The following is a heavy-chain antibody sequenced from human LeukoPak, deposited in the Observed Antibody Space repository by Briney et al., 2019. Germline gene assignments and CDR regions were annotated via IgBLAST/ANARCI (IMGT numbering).Heavy chain of an antibody. CDR3: ARHGVITMIRGLSDRYMEV. Sequence: GGSLRLSCAASGFDFYRYDMQWVRQAPGKGLEWLGFIRYDGSYKFYPDSVKGRFTISRDNSRNTLFLQMNSLTAGDSAVYYCARHGVITMIRGLSDRYMEVWGEGTTVTVSS. CDR1: GFDFYRYD. CDR2: IRYDGSYK. D-gene: IGHD3-10*01. V-gene: IGHV3-30*02. J-gene: IGHJ6*03.